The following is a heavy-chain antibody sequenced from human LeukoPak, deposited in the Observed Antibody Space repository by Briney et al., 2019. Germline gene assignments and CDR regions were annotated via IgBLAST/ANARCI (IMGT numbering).Heavy chain of an antibody. V-gene: IGHV4-59*01. CDR1: GGSMSSYY. D-gene: IGHD6-19*01. J-gene: IGHJ4*02. CDR3: ARPNQWLVPYFFDS. Sequence: SETLSLTCSVSGGSMSSYYWSWIRQSPGKGLEWIGNIYSSGGTNYNPSLKSRVTISIDTSTNQFSLKLTSVAPADAAVYYCARPNQWLVPYFFDSWGQGYMVTVSS. CDR2: IYSSGGT.